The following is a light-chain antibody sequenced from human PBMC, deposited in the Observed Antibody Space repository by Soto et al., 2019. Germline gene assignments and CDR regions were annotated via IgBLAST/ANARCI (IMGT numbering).Light chain of an antibody. CDR2: GAP. J-gene: IGKJ4*01. Sequence: EIVLTQSPGTLSLSPGERATLSCRASQSVSSSYLAWYQQKPGQAPSLLIYGAPSRATGIPDRFSCSGSGTDFALTISSPEPEDFAVYYCQQYGSSPLTFGGGTKVEIK. CDR3: QQYGSSPLT. CDR1: QSVSSSY. V-gene: IGKV3-20*01.